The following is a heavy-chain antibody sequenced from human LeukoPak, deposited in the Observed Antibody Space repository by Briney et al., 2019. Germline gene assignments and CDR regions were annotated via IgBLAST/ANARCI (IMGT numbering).Heavy chain of an antibody. CDR1: GGSFSRYY. CDR2: IDTRGDT. D-gene: IGHD3-3*02. J-gene: IGHJ4*03. V-gene: IGHV4-34*01. Sequence: SETLSLTCAVYGGSFSRYYWSWIRQSPGKGPEWIAEIDTRGDTNYNPSVKSRVTISVDTSKSQFSLKVRSLSAADTAVYYCARGATISETGYFDFWGQGT. CDR3: ARGATISETGYFDF.